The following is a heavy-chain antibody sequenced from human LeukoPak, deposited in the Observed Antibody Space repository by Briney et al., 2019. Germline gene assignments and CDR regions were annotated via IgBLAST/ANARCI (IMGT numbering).Heavy chain of an antibody. D-gene: IGHD3-22*01. CDR2: IWYDGSNK. CDR3: ARGGAYYHDSSGYYSDAFDI. Sequence: PGRSVRLSCAASGFTFSSYGMHGVRQAPGKGLEGVAVIWYDGSNKYYADSVKGRFTISRDNSKNTLYLQMNSLRAEETAVYYSARGGAYYHDSSGYYSDAFDIWGQGTMVTVSS. V-gene: IGHV3-33*01. J-gene: IGHJ3*02. CDR1: GFTFSSYG.